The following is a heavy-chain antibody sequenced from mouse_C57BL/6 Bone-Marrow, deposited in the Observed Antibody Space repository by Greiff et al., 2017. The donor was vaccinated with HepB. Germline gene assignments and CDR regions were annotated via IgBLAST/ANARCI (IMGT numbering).Heavy chain of an antibody. D-gene: IGHD1-1*01. CDR2: IDPSDSYT. J-gene: IGHJ4*01. V-gene: IGHV1-50*01. CDR1: GYTFTSYW. Sequence: QVQLQQPGAELVKPGASVKLSCKASGYTFTSYWMQWVKQRPGQGLEWIGEIDPSDSYTNYNQKFKGKATLTVDTSSSTAYMQLSHLTSEDSAVYYGAREGIFYYYGSSYGGDYAMDYWGQGTSVTVSS. CDR3: AREGIFYYYGSSYGGDYAMDY.